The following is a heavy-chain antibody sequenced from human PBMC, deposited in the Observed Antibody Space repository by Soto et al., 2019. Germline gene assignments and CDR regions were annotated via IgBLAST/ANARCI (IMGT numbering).Heavy chain of an antibody. V-gene: IGHV1-8*01. CDR2: MNPNSGNT. CDR3: ASIVVGDGDHRYLHCGHRSRATDL. CDR1: GYTLTSYD. Sequence: ATVKVSCKASGYTLTSYDINWVRQATGKGLEWMGWMNPNSGNTGYAQKFQGRVTMTRNTSISTAYMELSSLRSEDTAVYYCASIVVGDGDHRYLHCGHRSRATDL. D-gene: IGHD3-22*01. J-gene: IGHJ2*01.